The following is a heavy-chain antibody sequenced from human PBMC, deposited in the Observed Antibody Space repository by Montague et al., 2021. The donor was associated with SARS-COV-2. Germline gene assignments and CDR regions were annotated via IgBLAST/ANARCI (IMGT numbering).Heavy chain of an antibody. J-gene: IGHJ4*02. Sequence: SETLSLTCTVSGGSISSSSYYRAWIRQPPGKGLEWIGSIYYRGSTYYNPSLKSRVFISVDTSKNQLSLTLTSVTAADTAVYYCATQEDPSGWIPGPFDFWGQGTLLSVSS. CDR1: GGSISSSSYY. CDR3: ATQEDPSGWIPGPFDF. CDR2: IYYRGST. D-gene: IGHD6-19*01. V-gene: IGHV4-39*01.